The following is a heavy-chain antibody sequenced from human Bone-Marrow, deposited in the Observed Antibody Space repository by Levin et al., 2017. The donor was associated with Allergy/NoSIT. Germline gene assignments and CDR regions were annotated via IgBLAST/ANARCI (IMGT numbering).Heavy chain of an antibody. Sequence: PGGSLRLSCAASGFTFSSYAMSWVRQAPGKGLEWVSAISGSGGSTYYADSVKGRFTISRDNSKNTLYLQMNSLRAEDTAVYYCAKLDGKQQLANWFDPWGQGTLVTVSS. V-gene: IGHV3-23*01. D-gene: IGHD6-13*01. CDR1: GFTFSSYA. J-gene: IGHJ5*02. CDR3: AKLDGKQQLANWFDP. CDR2: ISGSGGST.